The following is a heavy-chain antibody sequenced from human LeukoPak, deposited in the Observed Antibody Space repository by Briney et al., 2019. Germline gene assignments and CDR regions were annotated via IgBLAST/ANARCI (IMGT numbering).Heavy chain of an antibody. J-gene: IGHJ3*02. CDR1: GFTVSSNH. CDR3: AREGSGSHDAFDI. Sequence: GGSLRLSCAASGFTVSSNHMSWVRQAPGKGLEWVSVIYSGGSTYYADSVKGRFTISRDNSKNTLYLQMNSLRAEDTAVYYCAREGSGSHDAFDIWGQGTMVTVSS. CDR2: IYSGGST. V-gene: IGHV3-66*02. D-gene: IGHD3-10*01.